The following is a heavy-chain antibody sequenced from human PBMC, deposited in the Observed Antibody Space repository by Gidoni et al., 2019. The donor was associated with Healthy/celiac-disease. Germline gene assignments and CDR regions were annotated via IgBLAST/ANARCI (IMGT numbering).Heavy chain of an antibody. CDR2: ISWSSGSI. CDR3: TNDLDDYGERQTFDI. J-gene: IGHJ3*02. V-gene: IGHV3-9*01. CDR1: GLLFDDYV. Sequence: EVQLVESGGGVGQPGRALRLSCQARGLLFDDYVMHWVRQAPGKGLGWVSGISWSSGSIGYADSVEGRITISRNNAKNSLYLQMNSLRAEDTALYYCTNDLDDYGERQTFDIWGQGTMVTVSS. D-gene: IGHD4-17*01.